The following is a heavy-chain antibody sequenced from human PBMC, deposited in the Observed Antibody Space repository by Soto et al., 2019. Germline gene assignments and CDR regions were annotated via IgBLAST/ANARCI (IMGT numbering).Heavy chain of an antibody. CDR3: ARDLAAVPRAFDY. V-gene: IGHV4-59*01. Sequence: SETLSLTCTVSGGSISSYFYTWVRQPPGKGLEWIGSVYYTGTTDYNPSLKSRVTISVDTSKTQFSLNLRSVTAADTAVYYCARDLAAVPRAFDYWGRGTLVTVSS. D-gene: IGHD6-13*01. J-gene: IGHJ4*02. CDR2: VYYTGTT. CDR1: GGSISSYF.